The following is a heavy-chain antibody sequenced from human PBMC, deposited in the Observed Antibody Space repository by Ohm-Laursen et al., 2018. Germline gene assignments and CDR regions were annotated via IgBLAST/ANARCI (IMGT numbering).Heavy chain of an antibody. V-gene: IGHV4-59*01. D-gene: IGHD6-19*01. CDR2: IYYSGST. Sequence: TLSLTCIVSGGSISSYYWNWIRQPPGKGLEWIGYIYYSGSTDYNPSLKSRVTISVGTSKNQFSLKLSSVTAADTAVYYCARVLSSGWYPGYFDLWGRGTLVTVSS. CDR3: ARVLSSGWYPGYFDL. CDR1: GGSISSYY. J-gene: IGHJ2*01.